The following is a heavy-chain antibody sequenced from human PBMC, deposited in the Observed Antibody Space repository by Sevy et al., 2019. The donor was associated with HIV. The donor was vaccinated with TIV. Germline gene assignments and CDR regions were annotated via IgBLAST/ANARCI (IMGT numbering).Heavy chain of an antibody. J-gene: IGHJ4*02. CDR3: ARGRATSATGTVFDY. V-gene: IGHV3-23*01. Sequence: GGSLRLSCAASGFTSSSYAMSWVRQPPGRGLEWVSTLSDSGVSTYYADSVKGRFTISRDNSKNRLYLQMNSLRAEDTAVYYCARGRATSATGTVFDYWGQGTMVTVSS. D-gene: IGHD3-9*01. CDR2: LSDSGVST. CDR1: GFTSSSYA.